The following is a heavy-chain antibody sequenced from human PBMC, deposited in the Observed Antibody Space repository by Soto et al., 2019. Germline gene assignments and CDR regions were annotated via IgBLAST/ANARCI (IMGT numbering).Heavy chain of an antibody. D-gene: IGHD3-9*01. Sequence: SETLSLTCTVSGGSISSSSYYWGWIRQPPGKGLEWIGSIYYSGSTYYNPSLKSRVTISVDTSKNQFSLKLSSVTAADTAVYYCAKVYFDWLLPNWGQGTLVTVSS. CDR1: GGSISSSSYY. V-gene: IGHV4-39*01. CDR2: IYYSGST. CDR3: AKVYFDWLLPN. J-gene: IGHJ4*02.